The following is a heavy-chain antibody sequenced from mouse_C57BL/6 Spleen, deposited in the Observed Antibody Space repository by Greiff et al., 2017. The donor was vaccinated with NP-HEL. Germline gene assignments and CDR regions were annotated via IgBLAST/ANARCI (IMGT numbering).Heavy chain of an antibody. Sequence: EVQLQESGPVLVKPGASVKMSCKASGYTFTDYYMNWVKQSHGKSLEWIGVINPYNGGTSYNQKFKGKATLTVDKSSSTAYMELNSLTSEDSAVYYCARSGSNSYFDYWGQGTTLTVSS. D-gene: IGHD2-5*01. CDR1: GYTFTDYY. J-gene: IGHJ2*01. V-gene: IGHV1-19*01. CDR3: ARSGSNSYFDY. CDR2: INPYNGGT.